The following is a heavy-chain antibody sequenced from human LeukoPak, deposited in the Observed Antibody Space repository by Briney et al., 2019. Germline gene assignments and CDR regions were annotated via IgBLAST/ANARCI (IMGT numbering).Heavy chain of an antibody. CDR1: GDSISGYY. V-gene: IGHV4-59*01. D-gene: IGHD1-26*01. Sequence: PSETLSLTCTVSGDSISGYYWTWIRQPPGKGLEWIGYIYYSGSTNYNPSLKSRVTISVDTSKNQFSLKLSSVTAADTAVYYCARVGGSRQFDPWGQGTLVIVSS. CDR3: ARVGGSRQFDP. CDR2: IYYSGST. J-gene: IGHJ5*02.